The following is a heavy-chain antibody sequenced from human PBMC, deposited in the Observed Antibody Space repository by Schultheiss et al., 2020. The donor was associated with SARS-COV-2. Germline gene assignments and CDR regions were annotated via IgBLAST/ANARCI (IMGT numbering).Heavy chain of an antibody. D-gene: IGHD5-12*01. CDR3: ARSSGYDQIFDY. Sequence: GGSLRLSCAASGFTFSSYSMNWVRQAPGKGLEWVSSISSSSSYIYYADSVKGRFTISRDNAKNSLYLQMNSLRAEDTAVYYCARSSGYDQIFDYWGQGTLVTVAS. V-gene: IGHV3-21*01. CDR2: ISSSSSYI. CDR1: GFTFSSYS. J-gene: IGHJ4*02.